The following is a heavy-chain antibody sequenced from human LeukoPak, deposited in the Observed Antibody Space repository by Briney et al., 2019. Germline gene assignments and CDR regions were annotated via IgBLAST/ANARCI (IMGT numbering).Heavy chain of an antibody. CDR1: GFTFSSYE. CDR3: ARDPNPGAQNWFDP. J-gene: IGHJ5*02. Sequence: GGSLRLSCAASGFTFSSYEMNWVRQAPGKGLEWVSYISSSGSTIYYADSVKGRFTISRDNAKNSLYLQMNSLRAEDTAVYYCARDPNPGAQNWFDPWGQGTLVTVSS. CDR2: ISSSGSTI. V-gene: IGHV3-48*03. D-gene: IGHD1-26*01.